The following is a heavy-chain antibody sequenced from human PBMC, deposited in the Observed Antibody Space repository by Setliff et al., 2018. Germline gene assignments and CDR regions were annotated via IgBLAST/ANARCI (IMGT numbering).Heavy chain of an antibody. J-gene: IGHJ4*02. Sequence: GGSLRLSCAASGFTFSRYDMYWVRQAPGKGLKWVSSISSTSKYIFYADSVEGRFSISRDNAENSLYLQMNSLRTEDTAVYFCARVAMGASCSGTSCQKYRFDYWGQGTLVTVSS. V-gene: IGHV3-21*01. D-gene: IGHD2-2*01. CDR3: ARVAMGASCSGTSCQKYRFDY. CDR2: ISSTSKYI. CDR1: GFTFSRYD.